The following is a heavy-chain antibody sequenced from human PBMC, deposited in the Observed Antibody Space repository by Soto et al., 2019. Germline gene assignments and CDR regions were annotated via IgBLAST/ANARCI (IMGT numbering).Heavy chain of an antibody. CDR1: GGSISSYY. J-gene: IGHJ6*02. V-gene: IGHV4-4*07. CDR3: ARDSGSSWPGSYYYYGMEV. D-gene: IGHD6-13*01. Sequence: PSETLSLTCTVSGGSISSYYWSWIRQPAGKGLEWIGRIYTSGSTNYNPSLKSRVTMSVDTSKNQFSLKLSSVTAADTAVYYCARDSGSSWPGSYYYYGMEVWGEGTTVT. CDR2: IYTSGST.